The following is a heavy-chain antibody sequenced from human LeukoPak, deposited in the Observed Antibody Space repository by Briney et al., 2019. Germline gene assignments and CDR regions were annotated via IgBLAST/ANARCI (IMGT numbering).Heavy chain of an antibody. CDR1: GFTFSSYS. J-gene: IGHJ4*02. D-gene: IGHD1-1*01. CDR2: ISSSSSYI. V-gene: IGHV3-21*01. Sequence: GGSLRLSCAASGFTFSSYSMNWVRQAPGKGLEWVSSISSSSSYIYYADSVKGRFTISRDNAKNSLYLQMNSLRAEDTAVYYCARDRFLETPSPWGQGTLVTVSS. CDR3: ARDRFLETPSP.